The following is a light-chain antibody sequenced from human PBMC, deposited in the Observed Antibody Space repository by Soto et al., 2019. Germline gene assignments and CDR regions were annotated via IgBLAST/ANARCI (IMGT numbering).Light chain of an antibody. V-gene: IGKV3-11*01. CDR1: QSVSNY. CDR2: DSS. Sequence: VLTQSPAILSLSPGERATLDCRASQSVSNYLAWYQQRPGQAPRLLIYDSSNRATGIPDRFSASGSGTDFTLTISSLEPEDFAVYYCQQRRVWPLTFGGGTNVEIK. J-gene: IGKJ4*01. CDR3: QQRRVWPLT.